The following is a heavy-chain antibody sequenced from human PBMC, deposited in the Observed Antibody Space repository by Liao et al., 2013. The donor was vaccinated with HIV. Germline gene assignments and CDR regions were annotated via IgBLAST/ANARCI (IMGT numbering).Heavy chain of an antibody. J-gene: IGHJ4*02. D-gene: IGHD1-26*01. CDR3: ARHGGATPFDS. V-gene: IGHV4-59*01. CDR1: RGSISSYY. Sequence: QVQLQESGPGLVKPSETLSLTCTVSRGSISSYYWSWIRQPPGKGLEWIGYIYYSGSTHYNPSLESRVAISVDTSKNQFSLKLTSVTAADTAVYYCARHGGATPFDSWGQGTLVTVSS. CDR2: IYYSGST.